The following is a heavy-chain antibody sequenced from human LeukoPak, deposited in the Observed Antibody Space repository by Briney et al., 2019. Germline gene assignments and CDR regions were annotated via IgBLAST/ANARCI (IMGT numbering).Heavy chain of an antibody. Sequence: GASVKVSCKASGYTLTSYDINWVRQATGQGLEWMGWMNPNSGNTGYAQKFQGRVTMTRNTSISTAYMELSSLRSEDTAVYYCARALGYCSSTSCRTYYFDYWGQGTLVTVSS. D-gene: IGHD2-2*01. CDR3: ARALGYCSSTSCRTYYFDY. CDR2: MNPNSGNT. V-gene: IGHV1-8*01. CDR1: GYTLTSYD. J-gene: IGHJ4*02.